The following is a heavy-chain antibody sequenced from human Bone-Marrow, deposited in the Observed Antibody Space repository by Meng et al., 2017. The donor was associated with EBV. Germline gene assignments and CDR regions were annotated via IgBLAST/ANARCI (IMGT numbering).Heavy chain of an antibody. J-gene: IGHJ5*02. Sequence: QGQLVQSGAELKKPGASVKVSCKASGSTFSNYARNWVRQAPGQGLEWMGWIHTNTGNPTYAQGFTGRFVFSLDTSVSTAYLQISSLKPEDTAVYYCATRGRNYYGSGSLDPWGQGTLVTVSS. CDR1: GSTFSNYA. CDR3: ATRGRNYYGSGSLDP. CDR2: IHTNTGNP. V-gene: IGHV7-4-1*02. D-gene: IGHD3-10*01.